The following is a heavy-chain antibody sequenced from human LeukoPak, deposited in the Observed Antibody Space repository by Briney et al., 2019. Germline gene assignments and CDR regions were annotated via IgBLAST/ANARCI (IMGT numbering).Heavy chain of an antibody. D-gene: IGHD1-1*01. CDR3: AREYSGAGTPTGYMDV. V-gene: IGHV1-69*05. CDR1: GGTLSSYA. J-gene: IGHJ6*03. CDR2: FIPIFGTA. Sequence: ASVKVSCKASGGTLSSYAISWVRQAPGQGLEWMGGFIPIFGTANFAQKFQGRVTITTDESTNTAYMELSSLRSEDTAVYYCAREYSGAGTPTGYMDVWGKGTTVTVSS.